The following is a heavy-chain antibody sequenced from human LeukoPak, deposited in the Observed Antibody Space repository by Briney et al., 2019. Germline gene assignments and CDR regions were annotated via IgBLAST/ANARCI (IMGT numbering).Heavy chain of an antibody. J-gene: IGHJ5*02. V-gene: IGHV1-2*02. Sequence: ASVKVSCKASGYTFTGYYMHWVRQAPGQGLEWMGWINPNSGGTNYAQKFQGRVTMTRDTSISTAYMELSRLRSDDTAVYYCARVMGYSSSAAMGWFDPWGQGTLVTVSS. CDR2: INPNSGGT. CDR3: ARVMGYSSSAAMGWFDP. D-gene: IGHD6-13*01. CDR1: GYTFTGYY.